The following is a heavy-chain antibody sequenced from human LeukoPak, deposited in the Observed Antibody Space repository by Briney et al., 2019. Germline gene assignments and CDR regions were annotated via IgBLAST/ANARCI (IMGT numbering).Heavy chain of an antibody. V-gene: IGHV1-18*01. Sequence: GASVKVSCKASGYTFTSYGISWVRQAPGQGLEWMGWISAYNGNTNYAQKLQGRVTMTTDTSTSTAYMELRSLRSDDTAVYYCAREAPSDDYGDYRADYWGQGTLVTVSS. CDR1: GYTFTSYG. D-gene: IGHD4-17*01. CDR3: AREAPSDDYGDYRADY. J-gene: IGHJ4*02. CDR2: ISAYNGNT.